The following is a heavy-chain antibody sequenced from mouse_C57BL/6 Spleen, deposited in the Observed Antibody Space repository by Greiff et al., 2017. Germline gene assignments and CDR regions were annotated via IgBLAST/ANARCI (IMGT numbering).Heavy chain of an antibody. CDR1: GFTFSSYA. CDR2: ISSGGDYI. Sequence: EVKLVESGEGLVKPGGSLKLSCAASGFTFSSYAMSWVRQTPEKRLEWVAYISSGGDYIYYADTVKGRFTISRDNARNTLYLQMSSLKSEDTAMYYCTSDSPLYYDYDAFAYWGQGTLVTVSA. D-gene: IGHD2-4*01. J-gene: IGHJ3*01. CDR3: TSDSPLYYDYDAFAY. V-gene: IGHV5-9-1*02.